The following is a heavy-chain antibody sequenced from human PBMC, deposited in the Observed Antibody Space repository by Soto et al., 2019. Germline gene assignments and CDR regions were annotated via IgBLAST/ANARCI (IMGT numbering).Heavy chain of an antibody. D-gene: IGHD3-22*01. V-gene: IGHV3-23*01. CDR1: GFTFSSYA. J-gene: IGHJ4*02. Sequence: GGSLRLSCAASGFTFSSYAMSWVRQAPGKGLEWVSAISGSGGSTYYADSVKGRFTISRDNPKNTLYLQMNSLRAEDTAVYYCATRTYYYDSSGYRPSRWGQGTLVTVSS. CDR2: ISGSGGST. CDR3: ATRTYYYDSSGYRPSR.